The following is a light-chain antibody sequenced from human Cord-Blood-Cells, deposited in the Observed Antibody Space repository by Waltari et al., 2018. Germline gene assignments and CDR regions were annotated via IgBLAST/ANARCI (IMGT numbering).Light chain of an antibody. Sequence: EIVLTQSPATLSLSPGERATLSCRASQRGSSYLAWYQQKPGQAPRLLIYDASNRATGIPARFSGSGSGTDFTLTISSLEPEDFAVYYCQQRSNWPLALTFGGGTKVEIK. CDR1: QRGSSY. V-gene: IGKV3-11*01. J-gene: IGKJ4*01. CDR2: DAS. CDR3: QQRSNWPLALT.